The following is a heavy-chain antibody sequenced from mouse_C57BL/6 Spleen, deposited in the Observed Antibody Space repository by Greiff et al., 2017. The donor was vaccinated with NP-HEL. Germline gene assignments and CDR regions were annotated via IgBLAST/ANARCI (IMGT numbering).Heavy chain of an antibody. D-gene: IGHD1-1*01. V-gene: IGHV1-54*01. CDR3: ARYDYGSDY. CDR2: INPGSGGT. CDR1: GYAFTNYL. J-gene: IGHJ2*01. Sequence: QVQLQQSGAELVRPGTSVKVSCMASGYAFTNYLIEWVKQRPGQGLEWIGVINPGSGGTNYNEKFKGKATLTADKSSSTAYMQLSSLTSEDSAVYFCARYDYGSDYWGQGTTLTVSS.